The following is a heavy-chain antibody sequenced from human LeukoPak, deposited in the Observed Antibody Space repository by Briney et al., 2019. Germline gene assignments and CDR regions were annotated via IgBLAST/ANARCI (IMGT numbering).Heavy chain of an antibody. D-gene: IGHD2-2*01. CDR2: IYYSGST. J-gene: IGHJ4*02. CDR3: AREKRLVVVPAARNTFDY. CDR1: GGSISSGGYY. Sequence: PSETLSLTCTVSGGSISSGGYYWSWIRQHPGKGLEWIGYIYYSGSTYYNPSLKSRVTISVDTSKNQFSLKLSSVTAADTAVYYCAREKRLVVVPAARNTFDYWGQGTLVTVSS. V-gene: IGHV4-31*03.